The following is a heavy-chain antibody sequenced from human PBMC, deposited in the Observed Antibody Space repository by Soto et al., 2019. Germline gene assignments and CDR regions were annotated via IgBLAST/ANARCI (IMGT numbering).Heavy chain of an antibody. J-gene: IGHJ4*02. CDR3: ARVLTYYYDSSGLSDY. V-gene: IGHV3-33*01. D-gene: IGHD3-22*01. Sequence: GGSLRLSCAASGFTFSSYGMHWVRQAPGKGLEWVAVIWYDGSNKYYADSVKGRFTISRDNSKNTLYLQMNSLRAEDTAVYYCARVLTYYYDSSGLSDYWGQGTLVTVSS. CDR2: IWYDGSNK. CDR1: GFTFSSYG.